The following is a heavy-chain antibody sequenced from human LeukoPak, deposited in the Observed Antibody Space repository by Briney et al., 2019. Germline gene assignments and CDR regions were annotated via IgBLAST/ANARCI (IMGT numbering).Heavy chain of an antibody. D-gene: IGHD3-16*01. J-gene: IGHJ4*02. Sequence: EASVKVSFKASGYTFTSYGISWVRQAPGQGLEWMGWISAYNGNTNYAQKLQGRVTMTTDTSTSTAYMELRSLRSDGTAVYYCARDAFGGAKAYFDYWGQGTLVTVSS. V-gene: IGHV1-18*04. CDR3: ARDAFGGAKAYFDY. CDR2: ISAYNGNT. CDR1: GYTFTSYG.